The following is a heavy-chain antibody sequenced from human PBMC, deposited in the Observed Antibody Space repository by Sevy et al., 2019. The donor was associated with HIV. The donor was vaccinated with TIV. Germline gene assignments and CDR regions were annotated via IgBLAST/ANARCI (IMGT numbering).Heavy chain of an antibody. CDR3: TTDYGYCSGGSCYRFAPGEYFQH. CDR2: IKSKTDGGTT. Sequence: GGSLRLSCAASGSTFSNAWMSWVRQAPGKGLEWVGRIKSKTDGGTTDYAAPVKGRFTISRDDSKNTLYLQMNSLKTEDTAVYYCTTDYGYCSGGSCYRFAPGEYFQHWGQGTLVTVSS. J-gene: IGHJ1*01. V-gene: IGHV3-15*01. CDR1: GSTFSNAW. D-gene: IGHD2-15*01.